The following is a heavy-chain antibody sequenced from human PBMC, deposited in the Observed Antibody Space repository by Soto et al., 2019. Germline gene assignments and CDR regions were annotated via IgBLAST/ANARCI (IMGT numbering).Heavy chain of an antibody. CDR2: ISGSGGST. Sequence: VGSLRLSCAASGFTFGSYAMSWVRQARGKGLEWVSAISGSGGSTYYADSVKGRFTISRDNSKNTLYLQMNSLRAEDTAVYYCAKDLSGSSGWSNDPFDIWGQATMVTVSS. CDR3: AKDLSGSSGWSNDPFDI. CDR1: GFTFGSYA. D-gene: IGHD6-19*01. V-gene: IGHV3-23*01. J-gene: IGHJ3*02.